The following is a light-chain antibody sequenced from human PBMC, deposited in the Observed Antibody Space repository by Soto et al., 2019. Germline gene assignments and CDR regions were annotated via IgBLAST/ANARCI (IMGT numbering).Light chain of an antibody. J-gene: IGKJ4*01. CDR1: QSVNFY. Sequence: EIALTQSPATFSLSPGERVTLSCRASQSVNFYLAWYQQKPGQAPRLLISDASNRATGIPARFSGSGSGTDFTLTISSLEPEDFAIYYCQHRSNWPLTFGGGTKVDIK. CDR2: DAS. CDR3: QHRSNWPLT. V-gene: IGKV3-11*01.